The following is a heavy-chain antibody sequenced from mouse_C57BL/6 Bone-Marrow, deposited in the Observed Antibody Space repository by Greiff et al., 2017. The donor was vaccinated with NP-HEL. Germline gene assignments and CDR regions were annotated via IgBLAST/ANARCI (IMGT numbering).Heavy chain of an antibody. V-gene: IGHV1-55*01. CDR1: GYTFTSYW. D-gene: IGHD2-4*01. J-gene: IGHJ1*01. CDR2: IYPGSGST. Sequence: VQLQQPGAELVKPGASVKMSCKASGYTFTSYWITWVKQRPGQGLEWIGDIYPGSGSTNYNEKFKSKATLTVDKSSSTAYMQLSSLTSEDSAVSYCAYYDYEVYFDVWGSGTTLTVSS. CDR3: AYYDYEVYFDV.